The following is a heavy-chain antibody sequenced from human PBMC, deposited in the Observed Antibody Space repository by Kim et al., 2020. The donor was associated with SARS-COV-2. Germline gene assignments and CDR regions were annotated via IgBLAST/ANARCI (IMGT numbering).Heavy chain of an antibody. CDR2: IYYSGST. CDR1: GGSISSYY. V-gene: IGHV4-59*08. J-gene: IGHJ3*02. CDR3: ARHPQSRRYSYSDAFDI. Sequence: SETLSLTCTVSGGSISSYYWSWIRQPPGKGLEWIGYIYYSGSTNYNPSLKSRVTISVDTSKNQFSLKLSSVTAADTAVYYCARHPQSRRYSYSDAFDIWGQGTMVTVSS. D-gene: IGHD5-18*01.